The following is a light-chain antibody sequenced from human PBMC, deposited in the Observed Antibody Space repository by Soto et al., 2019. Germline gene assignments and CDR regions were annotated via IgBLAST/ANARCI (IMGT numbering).Light chain of an antibody. J-gene: IGKJ1*01. CDR3: QQYYSTLPT. Sequence: DIVMTQSPDSLAVSLGERATINCKSSQSVLYSSNNKNYLAWYQQKPGQPPKLLIYWASTRESGVPDRFSGSGSGTDFTLTISSLQAEDGAVYYCQQYYSTLPTFGQGTKVEIK. CDR2: WAS. CDR1: QSVLYSSNNKNY. V-gene: IGKV4-1*01.